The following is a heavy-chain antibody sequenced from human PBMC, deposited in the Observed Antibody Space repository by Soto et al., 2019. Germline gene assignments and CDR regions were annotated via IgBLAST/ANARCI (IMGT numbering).Heavy chain of an antibody. CDR1: GGSISSYY. CDR2: IYYSGST. D-gene: IGHD3-9*01. Sequence: SETLSLTCTVSGGSISSYYWSWIRQPPGKGLEWIGYIYYSGSTNYNPSLKSRVTMSVDTSKNQFSLKLSSVTAADTAVYYCARKLGESTIFETWFDHWGEGTLVTDSS. V-gene: IGHV4-59*01. CDR3: ARKLGESTIFETWFDH. J-gene: IGHJ5*02.